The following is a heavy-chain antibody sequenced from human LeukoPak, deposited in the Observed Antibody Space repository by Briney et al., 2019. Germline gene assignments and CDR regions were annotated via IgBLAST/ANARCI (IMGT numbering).Heavy chain of an antibody. CDR1: GYTFTSYY. CDR2: INPSGGST. J-gene: IGHJ4*02. V-gene: IGHV1-46*01. CDR3: ARSPPPIVGAKEGVDY. Sequence: ASVKVSCKASGYTFTSYYMHWVRQAPGQGLEWMGIINPSGGSTSYAQKFQGRVTMTRDTSTSTVYMELSSLRSEDTAVYYCARSPPPIVGAKEGVDYWGQGTLVTVSS. D-gene: IGHD1-26*01.